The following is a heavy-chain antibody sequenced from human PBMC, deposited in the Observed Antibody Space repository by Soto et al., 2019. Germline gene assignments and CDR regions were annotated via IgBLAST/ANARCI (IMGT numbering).Heavy chain of an antibody. CDR2: ISTRGGNT. Sequence: EVQLLESGGGLVQPGGSLRLSCAASGFTFSDYAMIWVRQAPGKGLEWVSTISTRGGNTYYADSLKGRFTISRDNSKNPLYLQMNSLRAEDTAVYYCAKERTGKVDYWGQGTLVTVSS. CDR3: AKERTGKVDY. V-gene: IGHV3-23*01. J-gene: IGHJ4*02. CDR1: GFTFSDYA.